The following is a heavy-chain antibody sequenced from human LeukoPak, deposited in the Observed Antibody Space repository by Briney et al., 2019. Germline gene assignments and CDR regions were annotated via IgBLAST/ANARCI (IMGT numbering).Heavy chain of an antibody. J-gene: IGHJ4*02. CDR1: GGSISSGGYS. Sequence: SQTLSLTCAVSGGSISSGGYSWSWIRQPPGKGLEWIGYIYHSGSTYYNPSLKSRVTISVDRSKNQFSLKLSSVTAADTAVYYCAKDRANYDYVWGSYRYPYYFDYWGQGTLVTVSS. V-gene: IGHV4-30-2*01. CDR3: AKDRANYDYVWGSYRYPYYFDY. D-gene: IGHD3-16*02. CDR2: IYHSGST.